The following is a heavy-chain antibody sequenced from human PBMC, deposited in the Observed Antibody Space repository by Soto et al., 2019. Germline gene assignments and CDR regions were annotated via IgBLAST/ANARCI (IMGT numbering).Heavy chain of an antibody. Sequence: SETLSLTCTVSGSSIIRTSYYWGWIRQPPGRGLEWIGSVYYSGTTYYNPSLKSRVTVSIDTSKNQFSLKLSPVTAADTAVYYCARHQGVITFAWYYFDYWGLVTLVTVSS. CDR3: ARHQGVITFAWYYFDY. CDR1: GSSIIRTSYY. J-gene: IGHJ4*02. CDR2: VYYSGTT. D-gene: IGHD3-10*01. V-gene: IGHV4-39*01.